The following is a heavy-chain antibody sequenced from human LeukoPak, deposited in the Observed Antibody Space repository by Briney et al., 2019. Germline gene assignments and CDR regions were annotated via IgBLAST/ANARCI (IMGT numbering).Heavy chain of an antibody. CDR3: ARGPYYYDSSDVGRRWWFDP. Sequence: ASVKVSCKASGGTFSSYAISWVRQAPGQGLEWMGRIIPILGIANYAQKFQGRVTITADKSTSTAYMELSSLRSEDTAVYYCARGPYYYDSSDVGRRWWFDPWGQGTLVTVSS. V-gene: IGHV1-69*04. CDR2: IIPILGIA. J-gene: IGHJ5*02. D-gene: IGHD3-22*01. CDR1: GGTFSSYA.